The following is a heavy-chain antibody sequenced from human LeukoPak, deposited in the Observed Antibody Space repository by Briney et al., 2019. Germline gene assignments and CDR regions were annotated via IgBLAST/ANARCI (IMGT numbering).Heavy chain of an antibody. CDR3: ARAPAYGGKDY. J-gene: IGHJ4*02. CDR1: GGSFSGYY. CDR2: INHSGST. V-gene: IGHV4-34*01. Sequence: SETLSLTCAVYGGSFSGYYWSWIRQPPGKGLEWIGEINHSGSTNYNPSLKSRVTISVDMSKNQFSLKLSSVTAADTAVYYCARAPAYGGKDYWGQGTLVTVSS. D-gene: IGHD4-23*01.